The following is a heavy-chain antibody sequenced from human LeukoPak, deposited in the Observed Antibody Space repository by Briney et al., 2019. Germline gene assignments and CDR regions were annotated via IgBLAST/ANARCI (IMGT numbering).Heavy chain of an antibody. CDR2: INHSGST. J-gene: IGHJ5*02. V-gene: IGHV4-34*01. D-gene: IGHD5-24*01. CDR3: ARGRRWLQFGRNWFDP. Sequence: SETLSLTCAVYGGSFSGYYWSWIRQPPGKGLEWIGEINHSGSTNYNPSLKSRVTISVDTSKNQFSLKLSSATAADTAVYYCARGRRWLQFGRNWFDPWGQGTLVTVSS. CDR1: GGSFSGYY.